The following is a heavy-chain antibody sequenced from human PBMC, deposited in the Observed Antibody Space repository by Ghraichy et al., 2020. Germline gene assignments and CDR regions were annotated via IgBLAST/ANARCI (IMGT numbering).Heavy chain of an antibody. CDR3: ARNEPTSTTAAGIHPFDN. CDR2: ISYSGNT. V-gene: IGHV4-59*01. J-gene: IGHJ4*02. D-gene: IGHD6-13*01. Sequence: GSLRLSCTVSGVSISSYYCTWIRQPPGKGLEWIGYISYSGNTDYNPSLKSRVTMSVDTSKNQFSLKLKSVTTADTAIYYCARNEPTSTTAAGIHPFDNWGQGTLVTVSS. CDR1: GVSISSYY.